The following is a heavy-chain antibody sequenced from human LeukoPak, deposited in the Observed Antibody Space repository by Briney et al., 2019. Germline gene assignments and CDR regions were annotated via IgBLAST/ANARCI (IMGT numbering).Heavy chain of an antibody. V-gene: IGHV3-33*01. J-gene: IGHJ6*02. Sequence: GRSLRLSCVGSGFTFSSHGMHWVRQAPGKGLEWVAVIWYDGSHTYYAESVKGRFTISRDDSKNTLYLQMNSLRAEDTGIYYCARDPQHSMDVWGQGITVTVSS. D-gene: IGHD5-18*01. CDR3: ARDPQHSMDV. CDR2: IWYDGSHT. CDR1: GFTFSSHG.